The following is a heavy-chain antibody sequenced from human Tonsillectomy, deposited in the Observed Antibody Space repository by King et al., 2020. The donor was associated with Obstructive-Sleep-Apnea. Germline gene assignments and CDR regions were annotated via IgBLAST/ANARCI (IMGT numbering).Heavy chain of an antibody. CDR3: AREEYYYASGSPRWFDY. Sequence: LQLQESGPGLVKPSETLSLTCTVSGDSILSLSYYWGWIRQPPGKGLEWIGSVYYSGSTYYNPSLKSRVTISVDTSKNQFSLKLSSVTAADTAVYYCAREEYYYASGSPRWFDYWGQGTLVTVSS. V-gene: IGHV4-39*07. CDR2: VYYSGST. D-gene: IGHD3-10*01. J-gene: IGHJ4*02. CDR1: GDSILSLSYY.